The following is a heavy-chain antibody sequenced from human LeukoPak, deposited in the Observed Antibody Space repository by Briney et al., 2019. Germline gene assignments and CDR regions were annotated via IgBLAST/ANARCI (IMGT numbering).Heavy chain of an antibody. Sequence: EASVKVSCKASGYTFTDYYMHWVRQAPGQGLEWMGWINANSGDTKYAQNFQGRVTMTRDTSISTAYLEVTSLKTDDTAVYFCARGRRSDIEATVTGFGEYYWGQGTLVTVSS. D-gene: IGHD6-13*01. CDR3: ARGRRSDIEATVTGFGEYY. J-gene: IGHJ4*02. V-gene: IGHV1-2*02. CDR1: GYTFTDYY. CDR2: INANSGDT.